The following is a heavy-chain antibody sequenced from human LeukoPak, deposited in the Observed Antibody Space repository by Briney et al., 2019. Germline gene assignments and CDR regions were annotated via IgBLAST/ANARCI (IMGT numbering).Heavy chain of an antibody. V-gene: IGHV3-30-3*01. CDR2: ISYDGSNK. CDR1: GFTFSSYA. D-gene: IGHD1-26*01. Sequence: PGGSLRLSCAASGFTFSSYAMHWVRQAPGKGLEWVAVISYDGSNKYYADSVKGRFTISRDNSKNTLYLQINSLRAEDTAVYYCAREWELTNFDYWGQGTLVTVSS. J-gene: IGHJ4*02. CDR3: AREWELTNFDY.